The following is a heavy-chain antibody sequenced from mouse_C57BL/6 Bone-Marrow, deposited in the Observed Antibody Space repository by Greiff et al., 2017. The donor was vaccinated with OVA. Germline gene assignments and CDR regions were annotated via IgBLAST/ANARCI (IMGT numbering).Heavy chain of an antibody. Sequence: QVTLKVSGPGILQPSQTLSLTCSFSGFSLSTFGMGVGWIRQPSGKGLEWLAHIWWDDDKYYNPAQKSRRTTSKDTSKNQVFLKIANVDTAATATYYCARFGNYVGYFDYGGQGTTLTVSS. CDR1: GFSLSTFGMG. J-gene: IGHJ2*01. V-gene: IGHV8-8*01. CDR2: IWWDDDK. CDR3: ARFGNYVGYFDY. D-gene: IGHD2-1*01.